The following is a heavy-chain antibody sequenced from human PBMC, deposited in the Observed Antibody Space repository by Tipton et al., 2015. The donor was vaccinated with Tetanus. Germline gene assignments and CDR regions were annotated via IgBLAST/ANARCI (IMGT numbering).Heavy chain of an antibody. CDR2: IHYSGST. J-gene: IGHJ3*02. CDR3: ARKTGDTLGGRGAFDI. Sequence: LRLSCTVSGGSDNTLYSWGWIRQPPGKGLEWIGIIHYSGSTYYNPSLKSPVTISADTSRSHFSLNLSSVTVADTAVYYCARKTGDTLGGRGAFDIWGQGTMLTVSS. D-gene: IGHD7-27*01. V-gene: IGHV4-39*01. CDR1: GGSDNTLYS.